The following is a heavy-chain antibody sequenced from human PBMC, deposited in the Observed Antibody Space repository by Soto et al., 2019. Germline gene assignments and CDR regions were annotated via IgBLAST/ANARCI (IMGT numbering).Heavy chain of an antibody. CDR3: VRFWPPPDYGILTTYSDAFDH. D-gene: IGHD3-9*01. V-gene: IGHV4-39*01. CDR1: GGSISSHTYY. CDR2: ISYSGST. J-gene: IGHJ4*02. Sequence: QLQLQESGPGLVKPSETLSLTCTVSGGSISSHTYYWGWIRQPPGKGLEWIASISYSGSTYYNPSLSSRVTISVDTSKNRFSLSLNSVTAADTAVYYCVRFWPPPDYGILTTYSDAFDHWGQGTLVTVSS.